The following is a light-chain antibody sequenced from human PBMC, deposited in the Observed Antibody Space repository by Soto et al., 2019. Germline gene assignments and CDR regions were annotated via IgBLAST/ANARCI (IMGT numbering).Light chain of an antibody. V-gene: IGKV1-27*01. CDR2: AAS. CDR1: QGISNY. Sequence: DIQMTQSPPSLSASVGDRVTITCRASQGISNYLAWYQQKPGKVPKLLIYAASTLQSGVPSRFSGSGSGKDFTLTITSLQPEDVATYYCQKYKSAPFTFGPGTKVDIK. J-gene: IGKJ3*01. CDR3: QKYKSAPFT.